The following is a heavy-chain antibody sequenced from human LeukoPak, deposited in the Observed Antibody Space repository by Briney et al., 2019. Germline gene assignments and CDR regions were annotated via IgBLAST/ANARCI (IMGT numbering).Heavy chain of an antibody. V-gene: IGHV3-48*02. Sequence: GGSLRLSCAASGVTFSSYGMNWVRQAPGKGLEWVAYISSSSGRTIYYADSVRGRSTISRDNAKNSLYLQMNSLRDEDTAVYYCARDKTYYFDYWGQGNLVTVSS. CDR3: ARDKTYYFDY. J-gene: IGHJ4*02. CDR1: GVTFSSYG. CDR2: ISSSSGRTI.